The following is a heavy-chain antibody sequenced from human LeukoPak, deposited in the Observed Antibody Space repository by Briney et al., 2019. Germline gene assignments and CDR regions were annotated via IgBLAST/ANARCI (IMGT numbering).Heavy chain of an antibody. CDR2: IYSGGRT. CDR1: GLTVSSNY. CDR3: ARVPHYHYVMDV. J-gene: IGHJ6*04. V-gene: IGHV3-53*01. Sequence: GGSLRLSCAASGLTVSSNYMSWVRQAPGKGLECVSVIYSGGRTYYADSVKGRSTISRDNSKNTLYLQMNSLRGEDTAVYYCARVPHYHYVMDVWGKGTTVTVSS.